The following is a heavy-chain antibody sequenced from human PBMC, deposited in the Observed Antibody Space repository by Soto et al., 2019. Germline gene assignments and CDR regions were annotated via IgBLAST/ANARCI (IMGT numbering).Heavy chain of an antibody. Sequence: PGGSLRLSCAASGFTYTNYSMTWVRQTPGKGLEWVSTISTSGGNRYYADSVKGRFTISRDNSENTVYLQMNSLRVDDTALYYCAKGRAARGIDYWGPGPLVTVSS. V-gene: IGHV3-23*01. CDR2: ISTSGGNR. CDR3: AKGRAARGIDY. D-gene: IGHD6-6*01. J-gene: IGHJ4*02. CDR1: GFTYTNYS.